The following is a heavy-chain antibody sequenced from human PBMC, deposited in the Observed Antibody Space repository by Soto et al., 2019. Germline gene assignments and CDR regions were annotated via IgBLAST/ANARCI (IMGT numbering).Heavy chain of an antibody. Sequence: SQTKPLPCTVSGGFIINRGYYWSLIRQPPGKGLEWIAYIYYSGIIYYNPSLKSRVTMSRDTSKNQFSLKLDSVTAADTAVYYCAREVGEVDYSSSSDAFDIWGQGTMVTVSS. V-gene: IGHV4-30-4*08. CDR3: AREVGEVDYSSSSDAFDI. D-gene: IGHD6-6*01. CDR1: GGFIINRGYY. CDR2: IYYSGII. J-gene: IGHJ3*02.